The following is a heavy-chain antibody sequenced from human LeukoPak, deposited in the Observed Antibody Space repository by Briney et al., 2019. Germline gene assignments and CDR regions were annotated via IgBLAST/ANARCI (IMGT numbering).Heavy chain of an antibody. D-gene: IGHD2-15*01. CDR1: GYTFTSYY. V-gene: IGHV1-46*01. J-gene: IGHJ3*02. Sequence: ASVKVSCKASGYTFTSYYMHWVRQAPGQGLEWMGIINPSCGSTSYAQKFQGRVTMTRDTSTSTVYMELSSLRSEDTAVYYCARDLRSGGDFDIWGQGTMVTVSS. CDR2: INPSCGST. CDR3: ARDLRSGGDFDI.